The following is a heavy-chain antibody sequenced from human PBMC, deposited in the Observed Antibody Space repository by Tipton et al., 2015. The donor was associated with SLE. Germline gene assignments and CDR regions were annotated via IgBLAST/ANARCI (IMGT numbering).Heavy chain of an antibody. V-gene: IGHV3-48*01. J-gene: IGHJ6*02. D-gene: IGHD3-22*01. Sequence: SLRLSCAASGFTFSSYSMNWVRQAPGKGLEWVSYISSGSSTIFYADSVKGRFTIFRDNAKNSLYLQMNSLRAEDTAVYFCARGGGEAYDRSGYYSAYYYYGMDVWGQGTTVAVSS. CDR2: ISSGSSTI. CDR1: GFTFSSYS. CDR3: ARGGGEAYDRSGYYSAYYYYGMDV.